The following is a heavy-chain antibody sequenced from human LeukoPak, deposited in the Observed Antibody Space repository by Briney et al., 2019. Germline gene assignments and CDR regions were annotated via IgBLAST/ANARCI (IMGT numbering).Heavy chain of an antibody. D-gene: IGHD3-16*01. CDR1: GGSFSGYY. CDR2: INHSGST. J-gene: IGHJ4*02. Sequence: SETLSLTCAVYGGSFSGYYWSWIRQPPGKGLEWIREINHSGSTNYNPSLKSRVTISVDTSKNQFSLKLSSVTAADTAVYYCAREVGGNWGQGTLVTVSS. CDR3: AREVGGN. V-gene: IGHV4-34*01.